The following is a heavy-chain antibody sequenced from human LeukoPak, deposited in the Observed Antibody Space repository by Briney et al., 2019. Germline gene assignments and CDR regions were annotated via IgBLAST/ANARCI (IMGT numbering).Heavy chain of an antibody. CDR2: MYYSGNT. CDR1: GYSISSGYY. D-gene: IGHD1-26*01. J-gene: IGHJ4*02. CDR3: ARGKSRGSHIDY. V-gene: IGHV4-38-2*02. Sequence: SETLSLTCTVSGYSISSGYYWGWIRQPPGKGLEWIGSMYYSGNTYYNPSLKSRVTISVDTSKNQFSLKLRSVTAADMAFYYCARGKSRGSHIDYWGQGTLVTVSS.